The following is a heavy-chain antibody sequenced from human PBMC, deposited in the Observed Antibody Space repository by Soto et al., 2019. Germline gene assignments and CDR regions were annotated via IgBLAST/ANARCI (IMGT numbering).Heavy chain of an antibody. CDR2: ISSSSSYI. J-gene: IGHJ5*02. D-gene: IGHD1-7*01. CDR3: ARDKSPMELRGNWFDT. Sequence: PGGSLRLSCAASGFTFSSYSMNWVRQAPGKGLEWVSSISSSSSYIYYADSVKGRFTISRDNAKNSLYLQMNSLRAEDTAVYYCARDKSPMELRGNWFDTWGQGTLVTVSS. V-gene: IGHV3-21*01. CDR1: GFTFSSYS.